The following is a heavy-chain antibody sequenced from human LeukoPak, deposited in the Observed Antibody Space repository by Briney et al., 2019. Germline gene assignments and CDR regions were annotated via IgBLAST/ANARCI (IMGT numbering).Heavy chain of an antibody. D-gene: IGHD5-24*01. CDR3: ARRRQFDY. CDR1: GGSISSSSYY. J-gene: IGHJ4*02. Sequence: SETLSLTCTVSGGSISSSSYYWGWIRQPPGKGLEWIGSIYYSGSTYYNPSLKSRVTISVDTSKNQFSLKLSSVTAADTAVYYCARRRQFDYWGQGTLITVSS. V-gene: IGHV4-39*01. CDR2: IYYSGST.